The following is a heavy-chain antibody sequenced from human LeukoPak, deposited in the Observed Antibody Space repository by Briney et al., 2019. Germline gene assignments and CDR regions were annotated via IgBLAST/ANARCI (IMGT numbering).Heavy chain of an antibody. CDR2: INHSGST. CDR3: ARIRTSTAMVPYYYYGMDV. CDR1: GGSFSGYY. D-gene: IGHD5-18*01. Sequence: SETLSLTCAVYGGSFSGYYWSWIRQPPGKGLEWIGEINHSGSTNYNPFLKSRVTISVDTSKNQFSLKLSSVTAADTAVYYCARIRTSTAMVPYYYYGMDVWGQGTTVTVSS. J-gene: IGHJ6*02. V-gene: IGHV4-34*01.